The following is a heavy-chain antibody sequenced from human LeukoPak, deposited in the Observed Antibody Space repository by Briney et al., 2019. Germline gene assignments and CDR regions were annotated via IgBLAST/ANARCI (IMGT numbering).Heavy chain of an antibody. CDR3: ARQSSGIAATDKIDY. V-gene: IGHV3-21*01. J-gene: IGHJ4*02. CDR1: GFTFSRYS. Sequence: GGSLRLFCAASGFTFSRYSMTWVRQAPGKGLEWVSSFTSMSRTIYYADSVKGRFTISRDDAKESLYPQMNSLRAEDTAIYYCARQSSGIAATDKIDYWGQGALVTVSS. CDR2: FTSMSRTI. D-gene: IGHD6-13*01.